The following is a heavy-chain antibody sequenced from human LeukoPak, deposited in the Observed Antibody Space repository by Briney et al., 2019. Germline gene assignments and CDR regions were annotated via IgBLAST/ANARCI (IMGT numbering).Heavy chain of an antibody. D-gene: IGHD6-13*01. CDR2: ISGSGGGT. Sequence: GGSLRLSCAASGFTFSSYGMSWVRQAPGKGLEWVSAISGSGGGTYYADSVKGRFTISRDNSKNTLYLQMNSLRAEDTAVYYCASRIPLIAAAGTGAFDIWGQGTMVTVSS. V-gene: IGHV3-23*01. J-gene: IGHJ3*02. CDR3: ASRIPLIAAAGTGAFDI. CDR1: GFTFSSYG.